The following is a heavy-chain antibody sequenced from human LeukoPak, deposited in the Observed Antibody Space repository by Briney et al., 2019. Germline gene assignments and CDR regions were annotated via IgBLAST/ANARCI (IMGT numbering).Heavy chain of an antibody. D-gene: IGHD6-19*01. J-gene: IGHJ4*02. V-gene: IGHV3-23*01. Sequence: GGSLRLSCAASDFTFTSYAMSWVRQAPEKGLEWVSTISGSGSNTYYADSVKGRCTISRDNSKNTLYLQMNSLRAEDTAMYYCAKSDWYKRGEPDYFDYWGQGSLVTVSS. CDR3: AKSDWYKRGEPDYFDY. CDR2: ISGSGSNT. CDR1: DFTFTSYA.